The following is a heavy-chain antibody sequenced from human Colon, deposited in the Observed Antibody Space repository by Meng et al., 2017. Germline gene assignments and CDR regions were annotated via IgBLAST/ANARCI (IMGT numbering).Heavy chain of an antibody. CDR1: GASISSEAFY. D-gene: IGHD3-22*01. CDR3: ARYRYDSSSYSNFFDP. CDR2: MHYSGIA. J-gene: IGHJ5*02. V-gene: IGHV4-31*03. Sequence: QVQLQESRPGLVNPSQTLSLTCTVSGASISSEAFYWGWIRQHPGKGLEWIGYMHYSGIANYNPSLNSRIAISVDTSKNHFSLKLSSVTAADTAVYYCARYRYDSSSYSNFFDPWGQGTLVTVSS.